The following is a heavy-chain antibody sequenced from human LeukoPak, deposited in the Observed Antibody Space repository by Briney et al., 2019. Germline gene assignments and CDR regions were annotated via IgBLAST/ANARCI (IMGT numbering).Heavy chain of an antibody. V-gene: IGHV3-11*05. CDR1: GYTFSDHS. Sequence: GGSLRLSCVASGYTFSDHSMTWIRQAPGKGLEWISYISPSSTSTYYPDSMKGRFTISRDDARNSLYLHINSLRSDDTAVYYCARGHSGLDVWG. CDR2: ISPSSTST. CDR3: ARGHSGLDV. J-gene: IGHJ6*02.